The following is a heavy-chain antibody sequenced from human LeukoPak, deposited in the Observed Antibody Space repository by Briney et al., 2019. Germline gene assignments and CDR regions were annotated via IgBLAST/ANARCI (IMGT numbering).Heavy chain of an antibody. V-gene: IGHV3-20*04. D-gene: IGHD1-26*01. J-gene: IGHJ4*02. CDR1: GFTFSTYW. CDR2: INWNGGST. CDR3: AREGGSYPAPTYYFDY. Sequence: GGSLRLSCEASGFTFSTYWMSWVRQAPGKGLEWVSGINWNGGSTGYADSVKGRFTISRDNAKNSLYLQMNSLRAEDTALYYCAREGGSYPAPTYYFDYWGQGTLVTVSS.